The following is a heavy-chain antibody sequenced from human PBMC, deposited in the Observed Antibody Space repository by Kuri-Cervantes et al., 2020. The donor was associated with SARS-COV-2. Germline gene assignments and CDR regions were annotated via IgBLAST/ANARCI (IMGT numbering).Heavy chain of an antibody. D-gene: IGHD2-2*02. CDR2: IYYNGNT. J-gene: IGHJ6*03. Sequence: SETLSLTCTVSGGSISSHYWSWIRQPPGKGLDWIGYIYYNGNTNYNPSLKSRVTISVDTSKNQFSLKLSSVTAADTAVYYCARVEADIVVVPAAIEPGYYYYYMDVWGKGTTVTVSS. CDR1: GGSISSHY. V-gene: IGHV4-59*08. CDR3: ARVEADIVVVPAAIEPGYYYYYMDV.